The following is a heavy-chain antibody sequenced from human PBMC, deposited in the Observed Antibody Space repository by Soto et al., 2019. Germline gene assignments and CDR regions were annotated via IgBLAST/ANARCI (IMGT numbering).Heavy chain of an antibody. CDR3: AREKVGANDY. J-gene: IGHJ4*02. V-gene: IGHV1-8*01. CDR1: GYTFTSYD. D-gene: IGHD1-26*01. CDR2: MNTNSGNT. Sequence: QVQLVQSGAEVKKPGASVKVSCKASGYTFTSYDINWVRQATGQGLEWMGWMNTNSGNTGYAQKFQGRVPMTRNTSIITAYMELNSLRSEDTAMYYCAREKVGANDYWGQGTLVTVSS.